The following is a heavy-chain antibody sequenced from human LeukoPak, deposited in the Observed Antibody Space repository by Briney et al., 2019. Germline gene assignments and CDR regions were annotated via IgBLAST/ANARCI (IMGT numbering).Heavy chain of an antibody. CDR3: ARGPGGYSYGYYFDY. J-gene: IGHJ4*02. Sequence: SETLSLTCAVSGGSISSYYWSCIRQPPGKGLEWLGFFYYSGSTNYNPSLKSRVTISVDTSKNHFSLKLSSVTAADTAVYYCARGPGGYSYGYYFDYWGQGTLVTVSS. CDR1: GGSISSYY. CDR2: FYYSGST. D-gene: IGHD5-18*01. V-gene: IGHV4-59*01.